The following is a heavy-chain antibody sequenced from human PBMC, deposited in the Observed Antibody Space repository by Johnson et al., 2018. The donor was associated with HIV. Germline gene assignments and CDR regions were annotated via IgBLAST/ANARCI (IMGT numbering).Heavy chain of an antibody. D-gene: IGHD5-18*01. Sequence: QVQLVESGGGVVQPGRSLRLSCAASGFTFSNYAMHWVRQAPGKGLEWVAIIAYDGSSKYFADSVKGRFTTSRDNSKHALYLQMNSLKTEDTAMYYCAREGASGYSFANWIDDAFDIWGQGTMVTVSS. V-gene: IGHV3-30*04. CDR3: AREGASGYSFANWIDDAFDI. J-gene: IGHJ3*02. CDR1: GFTFSNYA. CDR2: IAYDGSSK.